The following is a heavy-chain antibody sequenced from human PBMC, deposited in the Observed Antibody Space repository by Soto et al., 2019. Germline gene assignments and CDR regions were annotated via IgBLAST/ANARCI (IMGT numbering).Heavy chain of an antibody. D-gene: IGHD3-22*01. CDR3: ARGSHYYDSSGYYSGFDY. CDR1: GGSFSGYY. V-gene: IGHV4-34*01. J-gene: IGHJ4*02. Sequence: PSETLSLTSAVYGGSFSGYYWSWIRQPPGKGLEWIGEINHSGSTNYNPSLKSRVTISVDTSKNQFSLKLSSVTAADTAVYYCARGSHYYDSSGYYSGFDYWGQGTLVTVSS. CDR2: INHSGST.